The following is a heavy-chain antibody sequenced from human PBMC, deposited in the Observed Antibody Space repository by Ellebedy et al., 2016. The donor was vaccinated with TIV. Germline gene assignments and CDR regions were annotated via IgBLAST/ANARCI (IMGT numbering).Heavy chain of an antibody. CDR1: GGSVSSSPYH. CDR2: ISYSGGT. D-gene: IGHD2/OR15-2a*01. V-gene: IGHV4-39*02. J-gene: IGHJ4*02. Sequence: MPSETLSLTCTVSGGSVSSSPYHWGWIRQPPGKGLEWIGSISYSGGTYYRPSLKSRVTISVDTSKNHFSLKLSSVTAADTAIYYCGWDCDNSICRCGYWGRGMLVTVSS. CDR3: GWDCDNSICRCGY.